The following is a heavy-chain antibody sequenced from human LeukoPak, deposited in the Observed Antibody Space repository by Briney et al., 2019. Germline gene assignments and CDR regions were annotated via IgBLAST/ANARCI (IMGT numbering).Heavy chain of an antibody. CDR2: IYSGGST. J-gene: IGHJ6*03. V-gene: IGHV3-53*01. CDR3: ARVRTTVTNYYYYYMDV. D-gene: IGHD4-11*01. CDR1: GFTVSSNY. Sequence: GGSLRLPCAASGFTVSSNYMSWVRQAPGKGLEWVSVIYSGGSTYYADSVKGRFTISRDNSRNTLSLQMNSLRAEDTAVYYCARVRTTVTNYYYYYMDVWGKGTTVTVSS.